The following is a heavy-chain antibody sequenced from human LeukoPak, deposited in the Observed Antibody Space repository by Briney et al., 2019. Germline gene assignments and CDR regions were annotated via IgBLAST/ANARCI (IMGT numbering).Heavy chain of an antibody. CDR1: GFTFSDYH. D-gene: IGHD2-8*02. J-gene: IGHJ4*02. CDR2: ISSGGGII. V-gene: IGHV3-11*04. Sequence: GGSLRLSCVVSGFTFSDYHMSWIRQAPGKGLEWVSYISSGGGIISHADSVKGRFTISRDNAKNSLYLQMNSLRVEDTAVYYCASYLYWWSDLGYWGQGTLVTVSS. CDR3: ASYLYWWSDLGY.